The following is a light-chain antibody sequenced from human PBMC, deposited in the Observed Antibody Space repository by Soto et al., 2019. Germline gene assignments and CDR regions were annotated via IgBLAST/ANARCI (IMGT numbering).Light chain of an antibody. J-gene: IGKJ1*01. V-gene: IGKV3-15*01. CDR1: QSLTSY. CDR3: QQYDSSWT. CDR2: GIS. Sequence: EIVMTQSPATLSVSPGETATLSCRASQSLTSYLAWYQQKPDQAPRLLIYGISTRATDIPARFSGSGSGTDFTLTISRLEPEDFAVYYCQQYDSSWTFGQGTKVDNK.